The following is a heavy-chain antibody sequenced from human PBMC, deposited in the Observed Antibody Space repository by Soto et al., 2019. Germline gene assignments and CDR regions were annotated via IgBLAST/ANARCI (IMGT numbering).Heavy chain of an antibody. Sequence: EVQLVESGGGLVQPGGSLRLSCAASGFTFSSYWMHWVRQAPGKGLVWVSRINSDGSSTSYADSVKGRFTISRDNAKNTLYLQMNSLSDEDTAVYYCARGLSRSPEYYFDYWGQGTLVTVSS. CDR3: ARGLSRSPEYYFDY. CDR2: INSDGSST. CDR1: GFTFSSYW. J-gene: IGHJ4*02. V-gene: IGHV3-74*01.